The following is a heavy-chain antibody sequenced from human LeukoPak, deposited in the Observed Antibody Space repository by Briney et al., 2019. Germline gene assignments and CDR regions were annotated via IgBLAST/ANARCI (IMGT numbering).Heavy chain of an antibody. J-gene: IGHJ4*02. Sequence: GGSLRLSCAASGFTFSSYWMSWVRQTPGKGLEWVANVKQDGSEKYYVDSVKGRFTISRDNAKNSLYLQMNSLRAEDTAVYYCAREWNDFWSGKSFDYWGQGTLVIVSS. CDR2: VKQDGSEK. CDR3: AREWNDFWSGKSFDY. D-gene: IGHD3-3*01. V-gene: IGHV3-7*01. CDR1: GFTFSSYW.